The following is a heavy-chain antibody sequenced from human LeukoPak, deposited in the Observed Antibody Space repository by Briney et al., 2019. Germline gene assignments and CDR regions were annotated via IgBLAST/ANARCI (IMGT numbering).Heavy chain of an antibody. CDR3: ARGIGPYYDFWSGYYPLGDV. Sequence: GGSLRLSCAASGFTFSSYSMNWFRQAPGKGLEWFSSIISSSSYIYYADSVKGRFTISRDNAKNSLYPQMNSLRAEDTAVYYSARGIGPYYDFWSGYYPLGDVWGQGTTVTVSS. D-gene: IGHD3-3*01. J-gene: IGHJ6*02. V-gene: IGHV3-21*01. CDR2: IISSSSYI. CDR1: GFTFSSYS.